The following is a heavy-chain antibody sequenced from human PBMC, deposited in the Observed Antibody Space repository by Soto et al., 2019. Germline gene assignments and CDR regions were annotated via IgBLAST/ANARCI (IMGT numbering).Heavy chain of an antibody. CDR3: AKERSITGTTRAFDI. CDR2: ISGSGGST. CDR1: GFTFSSYA. V-gene: IGHV3-23*01. Sequence: PGGSLRLSCAASGFTFSSYAMSWVRQAPGKGLEWVSAISGSGGSTHYADSVKGRFTISRDNSKNTLYPQMNSLRAEDTAVYYCAKERSITGTTRAFDIWGQGTMVTVSS. J-gene: IGHJ3*02. D-gene: IGHD1-7*01.